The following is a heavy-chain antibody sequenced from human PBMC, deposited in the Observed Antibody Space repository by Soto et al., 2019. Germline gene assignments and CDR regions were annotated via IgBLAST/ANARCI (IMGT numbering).Heavy chain of an antibody. CDR1: GFTFRNYD. CDR2: ISGNGGVT. J-gene: IGHJ4*02. CDR3: AKDRQFRSYYESAGHYNN. D-gene: IGHD3-10*01. V-gene: IGHV3-23*01. Sequence: EVQLLESGGGLVQPGGSLRLSCVASGFTFRNYDMRWVRQAPGKGLEWVSGISGNGGVTYYADSVKGRFTISRDNSKNTLYLQMNSLRANDTAVYYCAKDRQFRSYYESAGHYNNWGQGALVTVSS.